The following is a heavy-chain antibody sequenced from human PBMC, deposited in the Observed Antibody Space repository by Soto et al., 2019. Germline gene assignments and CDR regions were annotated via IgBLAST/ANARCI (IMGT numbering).Heavy chain of an antibody. CDR2: ISSSGSTI. J-gene: IGHJ4*02. CDR1: GFTFSDYY. D-gene: IGHD3-3*01. V-gene: IGHV3-11*01. CDR3: ARSSYDFWSGYYTGWSYFDY. Sequence: GGSLRLSCAASGFTFSDYYMSWIRQAPGKGLEWVSHISSSGSTIYYADSVKGRFTISRDNAKNSLYLQMNSLRAEDTAVYYCARSSYDFWSGYYTGWSYFDYWGQGTLVTVSS.